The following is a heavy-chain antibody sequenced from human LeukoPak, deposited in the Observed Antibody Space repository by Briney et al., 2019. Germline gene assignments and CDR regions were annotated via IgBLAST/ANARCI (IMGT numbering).Heavy chain of an antibody. Sequence: SGPTLVNPTQTLTLTCAFSGFSLTTREVGVGWIRQPPGKALEWLALIYWDDDKRYRPPLKSRLTITKDTSKKQVVLTVTNLDPVDTATYYCARLAYYDNSGSSRPFDIWGQGTRVTVSS. D-gene: IGHD3-22*01. V-gene: IGHV2-5*02. CDR3: ARLAYYDNSGSSRPFDI. CDR2: IYWDDDK. CDR1: GFSLTTREVG. J-gene: IGHJ3*02.